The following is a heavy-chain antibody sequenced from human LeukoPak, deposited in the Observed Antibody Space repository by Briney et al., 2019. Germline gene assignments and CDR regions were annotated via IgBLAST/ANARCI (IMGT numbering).Heavy chain of an antibody. Sequence: GGSLRLSCAASGFTFSSYSMNWVRQAPGKGLEWVSYISSSGSTIYYADSVKGRFTISRDNAKNSLYLQMNSLRAEDTAVYYCARVWVDSGSYLLDYWGQGTLVTVSS. D-gene: IGHD1-26*01. CDR2: ISSSGSTI. CDR1: GFTFSSYS. CDR3: ARVWVDSGSYLLDY. J-gene: IGHJ4*02. V-gene: IGHV3-48*04.